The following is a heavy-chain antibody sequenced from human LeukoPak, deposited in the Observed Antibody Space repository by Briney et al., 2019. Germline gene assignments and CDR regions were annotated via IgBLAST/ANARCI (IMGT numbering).Heavy chain of an antibody. J-gene: IGHJ4*02. CDR1: GFTFSSYS. Sequence: GGSLRLSCAASGFTFSSYSMNWVRQAPGKGLEWASSISSSSSYIYYADSVKGRFTISRDNAKNSLYLQMNSLRAEDTAVYYCAKGGRRIAAAGTDLDYWGQGTLVTVSS. CDR3: AKGGRRIAAAGTDLDY. CDR2: ISSSSSYI. D-gene: IGHD6-13*01. V-gene: IGHV3-21*01.